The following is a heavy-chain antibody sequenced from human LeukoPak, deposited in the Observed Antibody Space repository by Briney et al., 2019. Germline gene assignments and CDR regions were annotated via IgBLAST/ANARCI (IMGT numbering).Heavy chain of an antibody. V-gene: IGHV4-59*01. CDR3: ERTPKYFFDDSDSFYFDY. Sequence: PSETLSLTCTVSGDSIGSYYWNWIRQSPGEEMEWIGYVYYFGSTMYNPSLKSRVNISVNRSTNQFSLSVSSVTVADTAVYFCERTPKYFFDDSDSFYFDYWGQGALVTVSS. CDR1: GDSIGSYY. D-gene: IGHD3-22*01. CDR2: VYYFGST. J-gene: IGHJ4*02.